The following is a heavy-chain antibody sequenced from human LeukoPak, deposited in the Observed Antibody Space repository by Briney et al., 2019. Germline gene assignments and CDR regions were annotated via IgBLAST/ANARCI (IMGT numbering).Heavy chain of an antibody. CDR1: GFTFSSYT. V-gene: IGHV3-69-1*01. J-gene: IGHJ4*02. Sequence: GGSLRLSCAASGFTFSSYTMNWVRQAPGKGLEWVSTVGAGSDVHYADSVKGRFTISRDNAKDSLYLQMNSLRDDDTAVYYCACDGLHTAHFDYWGQGTLVTVSS. CDR2: VGAGSDV. D-gene: IGHD5-18*01. CDR3: ACDGLHTAHFDY.